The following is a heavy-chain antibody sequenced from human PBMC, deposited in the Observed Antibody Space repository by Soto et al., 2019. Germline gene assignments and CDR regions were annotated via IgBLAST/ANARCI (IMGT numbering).Heavy chain of an antibody. CDR3: ARSPRSSPYFDY. D-gene: IGHD6-13*01. CDR1: GYTFSNFW. Sequence: GESLKISCQCSGYTFSNFWIAWVRQLPGKGLEWMGIIYPGDYETRYSPSFHGKVTISADRSIGTAYLQWSSLEASDSAFYFCARSPRSSPYFDYWGQGDLVTV. V-gene: IGHV5-51*01. CDR2: IYPGDYET. J-gene: IGHJ4*02.